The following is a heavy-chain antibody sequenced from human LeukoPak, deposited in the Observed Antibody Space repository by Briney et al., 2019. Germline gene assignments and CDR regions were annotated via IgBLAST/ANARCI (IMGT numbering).Heavy chain of an antibody. V-gene: IGHV1-2*02. CDR1: GYTFTSYY. CDR2: INPNSGGT. D-gene: IGHD2-15*01. Sequence: ASVKVSCKASGYTFTSYYIHWVRQAPGQGLEWMGWINPNSGGTNYAQKFQGRVTMTRDTSMSTAYMELSGLRSDDTAVYYCSRDSGYCSGGSCWYFDFWGQGALVTVS. CDR3: SRDSGYCSGGSCWYFDF. J-gene: IGHJ4*02.